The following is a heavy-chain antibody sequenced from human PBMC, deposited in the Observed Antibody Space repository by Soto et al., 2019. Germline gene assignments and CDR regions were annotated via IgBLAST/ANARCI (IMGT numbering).Heavy chain of an antibody. D-gene: IGHD1-26*01. Sequence: GGSLRLSCAASGLTFSSFAMHWVRQAPGKGLEWVAVISYDGSNKYYADSVKGRFTISRDNSKNTLYLQMNSLRAEDTAVYYCARDYPPPRIWEPSAFDIWGQGTMVTVSS. V-gene: IGHV3-30-3*01. CDR2: ISYDGSNK. CDR3: ARDYPPPRIWEPSAFDI. J-gene: IGHJ3*02. CDR1: GLTFSSFA.